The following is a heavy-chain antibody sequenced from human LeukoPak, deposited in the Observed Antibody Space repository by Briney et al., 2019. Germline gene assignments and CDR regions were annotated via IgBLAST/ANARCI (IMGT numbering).Heavy chain of an antibody. Sequence: AGGSLRLSCAASGFTFNSYGMRWVRQAPGKGLEWVALIGYDGTNEYYADSVKGRFTISRDNSKNTLYLQMNSLRAEDTAVYYCAKDIYYYDSSRYFQHWGQGTLVTVSS. CDR1: GFTFNSYG. D-gene: IGHD3-22*01. J-gene: IGHJ1*01. CDR2: IGYDGTNE. CDR3: AKDIYYYDSSRYFQH. V-gene: IGHV3-30*02.